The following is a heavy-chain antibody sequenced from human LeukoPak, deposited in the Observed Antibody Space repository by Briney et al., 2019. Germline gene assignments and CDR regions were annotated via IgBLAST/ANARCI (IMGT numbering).Heavy chain of an antibody. D-gene: IGHD4-17*01. V-gene: IGHV3-21*01. Sequence: GGSLRLSCAASGFTFSSYSMNWVRQAPGKGLELVSSISSSSYIYYADSVKGRFTISRDNAKNSLYLQMNSLRAEDTAVYYCASPTVTTSLDYWGQGTLVTVSS. J-gene: IGHJ4*02. CDR3: ASPTVTTSLDY. CDR1: GFTFSSYS. CDR2: ISSSSYI.